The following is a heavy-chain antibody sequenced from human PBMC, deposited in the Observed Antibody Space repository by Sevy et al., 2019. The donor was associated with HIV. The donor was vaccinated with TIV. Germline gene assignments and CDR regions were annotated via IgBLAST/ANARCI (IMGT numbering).Heavy chain of an antibody. D-gene: IGHD1-7*01. V-gene: IGHV3-33*01. CDR3: AREERSGTTTSCDY. Sequence: GGSLRLSCTASGFTFGDYGMHWVRQAPGKGLEWVAVIWSDGSNKYYGDSVKGRFTVSRASSKNTLFLQMNSLRVDDTAVYYCAREERSGTTTSCDYWGQGALVTVSS. CDR2: IWSDGSNK. J-gene: IGHJ4*02. CDR1: GFTFGDYG.